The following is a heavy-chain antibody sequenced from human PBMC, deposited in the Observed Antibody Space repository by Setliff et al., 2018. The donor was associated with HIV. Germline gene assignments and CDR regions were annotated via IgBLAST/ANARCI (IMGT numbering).Heavy chain of an antibody. V-gene: IGHV4-4*09. CDR3: AREKGRYFDWSHTRDAFDI. CDR1: GGSIRSYY. J-gene: IGHJ3*02. D-gene: IGHD3-9*01. CDR2: IYTSGST. Sequence: SETLSLTCTVSGGSIRSYYWRWIRQPPGKGLEWIGYIYTSGSTNYNPSLKSRVTISVDTSQNQFSLKLSSVTAADQAVYYGAREKGRYFDWSHTRDAFDIWGQGTMVTVSS.